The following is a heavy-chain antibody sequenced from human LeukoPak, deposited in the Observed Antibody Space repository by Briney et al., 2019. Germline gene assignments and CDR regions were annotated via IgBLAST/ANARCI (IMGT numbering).Heavy chain of an antibody. Sequence: ASVKVSCKASGYTFTSYDINWVRQATGQGLEWMGWMNPNSGNTGYAQKFQGRVTITRNTSISTAYMELSSLRSEDTAVYYCARGLTMVRGVTPVYWGQGILVTVSS. V-gene: IGHV1-8*03. CDR3: ARGLTMVRGVTPVY. CDR1: GYTFTSYD. J-gene: IGHJ4*02. D-gene: IGHD3-10*01. CDR2: MNPNSGNT.